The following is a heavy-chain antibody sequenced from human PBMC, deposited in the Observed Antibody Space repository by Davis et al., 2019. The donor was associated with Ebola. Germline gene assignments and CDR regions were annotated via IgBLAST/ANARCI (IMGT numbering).Heavy chain of an antibody. D-gene: IGHD3-3*01. CDR3: ARGRTIWYGMDV. V-gene: IGHV4-34*01. CDR2: INHSGST. Sequence: SETLSLTCAVYGGSFSGYYWSWIRQPPGKGLEWIGEINHSGSTNYNPSLKSRVTISVDTSKNQFSLKLSSVTAADTAVYYCARGRTIWYGMDVWGQGTTVTVS. CDR1: GGSFSGYY. J-gene: IGHJ6*02.